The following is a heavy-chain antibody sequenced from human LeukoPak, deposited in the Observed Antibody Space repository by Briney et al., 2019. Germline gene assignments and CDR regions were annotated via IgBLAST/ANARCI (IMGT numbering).Heavy chain of an antibody. V-gene: IGHV1-8*01. CDR3: AISGYDYYYYYYMDV. D-gene: IGHD5-12*01. CDR1: GYTFTSYD. J-gene: IGHJ6*03. Sequence: ASVKVSCKASGYTFTSYDINWVRQATGQGLEWMGWMNPNSGNTGYAQKFQGRVTTTRNTSISTAYMELSSLRSEDTAVYYCAISGYDYYYYYYMDVWGKGTTVTVSS. CDR2: MNPNSGNT.